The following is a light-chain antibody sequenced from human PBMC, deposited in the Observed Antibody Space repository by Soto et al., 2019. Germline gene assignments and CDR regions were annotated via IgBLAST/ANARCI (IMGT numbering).Light chain of an antibody. CDR1: SSNIGAGYD. CDR2: GNN. V-gene: IGLV1-40*01. Sequence: QSVLTQPPSVSGAPGQRVTISCTGSSSNIGAGYDVHWYQQLPGTAPKLLIYGNNNRPSGVPDRFSGSKSGTSASLAITGLQAEVEADYYCQSYDSRLRVFGGGTKLTVL. CDR3: QSYDSRLRV. J-gene: IGLJ2*01.